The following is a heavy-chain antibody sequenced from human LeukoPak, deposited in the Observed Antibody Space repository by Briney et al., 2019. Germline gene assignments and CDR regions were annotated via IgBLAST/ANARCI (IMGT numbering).Heavy chain of an antibody. CDR2: IYYSGST. Sequence: SETLSLTCTVSGGSISSSSYYWGWIRQPPGKGLEWIGSIYYSGSTYYNPFLKSRVTISVDTSKNQFSLKLSSVTAADTAMYYCARRPQNSGSHDGPSGLDYWGQGTRVTVSS. D-gene: IGHD1-26*01. CDR1: GGSISSSSYY. J-gene: IGHJ4*02. V-gene: IGHV4-39*07. CDR3: ARRPQNSGSHDGPSGLDY.